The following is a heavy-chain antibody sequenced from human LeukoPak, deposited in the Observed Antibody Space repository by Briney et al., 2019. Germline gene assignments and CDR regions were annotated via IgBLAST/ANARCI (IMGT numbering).Heavy chain of an antibody. CDR3: AKERDTAMVTIDY. CDR2: IRYDGSNK. D-gene: IGHD5-18*01. Sequence: GGSLRLFCAASGFTFSSYGMHWVRQAPGKGLEWVAFIRYDGSNKYYADSVKGRFTISRDNSKNTLYLQMNSLRAEDTAVYYCAKERDTAMVTIDYWGQGTLVTVSS. J-gene: IGHJ4*02. CDR1: GFTFSSYG. V-gene: IGHV3-30*02.